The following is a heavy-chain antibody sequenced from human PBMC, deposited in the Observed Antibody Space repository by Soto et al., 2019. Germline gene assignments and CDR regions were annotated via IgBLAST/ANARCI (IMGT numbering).Heavy chain of an antibody. J-gene: IGHJ4*02. V-gene: IGHV4-39*01. D-gene: IGHD4-17*01. CDR3: ARRGRYGDFGRYFDP. CDR2: IYFSGTT. Sequence: ASETLSLTCTVSGDSIDDARYFWAWIRQPPGGGLEWIGSIYFSGTTYYNRSLKSRVTMSVDASENQFSLKLSSVTAADTAVYYCARRGRYGDFGRYFDPWGQGTLVTVSS. CDR1: GDSIDDARYF.